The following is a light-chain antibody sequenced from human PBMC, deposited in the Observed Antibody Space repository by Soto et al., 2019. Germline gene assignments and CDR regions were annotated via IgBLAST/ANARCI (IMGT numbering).Light chain of an antibody. J-gene: IGLJ2*01. CDR1: SSNIGAGYD. CDR3: QSYDSSLSGSE. Sequence: QSVLTQPPSVSGAPGQRVTISCTGSSSNIGAGYDVHWYQQLPGTAPKLLIYGNSNRPSGVPDRFSDSKSGTPASLAITGLQAEDEADYYCQSYDSSLSGSEFGGGTKLTVL. CDR2: GNS. V-gene: IGLV1-40*01.